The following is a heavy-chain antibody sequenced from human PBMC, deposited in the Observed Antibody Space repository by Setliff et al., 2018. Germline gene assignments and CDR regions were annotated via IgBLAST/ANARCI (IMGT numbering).Heavy chain of an antibody. CDR1: GFTFGTYG. D-gene: IGHD3-10*01. Sequence: LRLSCAASGFTFGTYGMHWVRQAPGKGLDWVAFIRFDGTYTYYADSVKGQVTISRDNSENTLFLQMNSLRTDDTAVYYCTKVKKPLIRGSAFDLWGRGTLVTVSS. V-gene: IGHV3-30*02. CDR2: IRFDGTYT. J-gene: IGHJ4*02. CDR3: TKVKKPLIRGSAFDL.